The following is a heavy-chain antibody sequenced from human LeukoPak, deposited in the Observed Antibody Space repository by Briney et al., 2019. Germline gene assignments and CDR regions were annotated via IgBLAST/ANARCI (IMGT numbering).Heavy chain of an antibody. CDR3: ARALPSSSDPFDY. Sequence: SETLSLTCAVYGGSFSGYYWSWIRQPPGKGLEWIGEINHSGSTNYNPSLKSRVTISVDTSKSQFSLKLSSVTAADTAVYYCARALPSSSDPFDYWGQGTLVTVSS. CDR2: INHSGST. CDR1: GGSFSGYY. D-gene: IGHD6-6*01. J-gene: IGHJ4*02. V-gene: IGHV4-34*01.